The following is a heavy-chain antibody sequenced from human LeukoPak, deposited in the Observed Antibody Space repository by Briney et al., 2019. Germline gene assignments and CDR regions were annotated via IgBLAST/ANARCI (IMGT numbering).Heavy chain of an antibody. CDR2: IYNSGTT. CDR1: GASISPSY. J-gene: IGHJ3*02. CDR3: ARGPPDRADI. V-gene: IGHV4-59*01. D-gene: IGHD3-16*02. Sequence: SETLSLTCSVSGASISPSYWSWLRQPPGRGLEWIGYIYNSGTTNYNTSLASRVTISLDTSKNQFSLRLSSVSAMDTAVYYCARGPPDRADIWGQGTMVTVSS.